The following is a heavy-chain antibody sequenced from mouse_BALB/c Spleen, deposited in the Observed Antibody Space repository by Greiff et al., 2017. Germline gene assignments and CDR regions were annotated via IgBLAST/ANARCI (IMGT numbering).Heavy chain of an antibody. J-gene: IGHJ2*01. Sequence: EVQVVESGGGLVQPGGSLKLSCAASGFTFSSYGMSWVRQTPDKRLELVATINSNGGSTYYPDSVKGRFTISRDNAKNTLYLQMSSLKSEDTAMYYCARGPPITTVVAPFDYWGQGTTLTVSS. CDR1: GFTFSSYG. V-gene: IGHV5-6-3*01. CDR2: INSNGGST. D-gene: IGHD1-1*01. CDR3: ARGPPITTVVAPFDY.